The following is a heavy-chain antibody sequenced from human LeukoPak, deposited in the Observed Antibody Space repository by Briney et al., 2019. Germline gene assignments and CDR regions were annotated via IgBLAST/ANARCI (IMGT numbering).Heavy chain of an antibody. D-gene: IGHD3-10*01. CDR2: ISSSGRTI. J-gene: IGHJ4*02. CDR3: ARDRGDYYFDY. Sequence: GRSLRLSCAASGFTFSSYAMHWVRQAPGKGLEWVSYISSSGRTIYYADSVKGRFTISRDNAKNSLYLQMNSLRAEDTAVYYCARDRGDYYFDYWGQGTLVTVSS. CDR1: GFTFSSYA. V-gene: IGHV3-48*01.